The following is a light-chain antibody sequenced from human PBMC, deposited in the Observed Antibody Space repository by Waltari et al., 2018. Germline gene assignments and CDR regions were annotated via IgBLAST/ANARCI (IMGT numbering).Light chain of an antibody. J-gene: IGKJ4*02. Sequence: SLSPGERATLSCRASQSVRKYLAWYQQKPGQAPRLLIYDTSNRETGIPARFTGSGSGTDFTLTISNVEPEDFAVYYCQQRNDWPLTFGGGTKVEIK. V-gene: IGKV3-11*01. CDR1: QSVRKY. CDR3: QQRNDWPLT. CDR2: DTS.